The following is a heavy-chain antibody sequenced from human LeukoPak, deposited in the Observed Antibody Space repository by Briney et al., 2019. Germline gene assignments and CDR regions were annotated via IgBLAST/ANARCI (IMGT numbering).Heavy chain of an antibody. D-gene: IGHD3-22*01. Sequence: SETLSLTCTVSGGSISSGSYYWSWIRQPAGKGLEWIGRIYTSGSTNYNPSLKSRVTISVDTSKNQFSLKLSSVTAADTAVYYCARASYSYDINGWVPFDYWGQGTLVTVSS. J-gene: IGHJ4*02. V-gene: IGHV4-61*02. CDR1: GGSISSGSYY. CDR2: IYTSGST. CDR3: ARASYSYDINGWVPFDY.